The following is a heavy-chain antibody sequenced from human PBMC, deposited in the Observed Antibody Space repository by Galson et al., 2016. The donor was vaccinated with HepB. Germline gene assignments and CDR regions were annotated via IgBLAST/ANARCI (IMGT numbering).Heavy chain of an antibody. Sequence: SLRLSCAVSGFTFSDYYMTWIRQAPGKGLEWISYIGMSDTTIYYADSVKGRFTVSRDNANRSLYLQMNSLRAVDTAVYYCARTWYYSILSGYYPYFDDWGQGTLVTVSP. V-gene: IGHV3-11*01. CDR3: ARTWYYSILSGYYPYFDD. CDR1: GFTFSDYY. D-gene: IGHD3-9*01. CDR2: IGMSDTTI. J-gene: IGHJ4*02.